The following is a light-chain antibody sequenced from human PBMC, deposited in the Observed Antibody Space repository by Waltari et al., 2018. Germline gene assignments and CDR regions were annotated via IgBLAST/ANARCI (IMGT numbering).Light chain of an antibody. CDR1: QSLLHGDGITY. CDR2: VVS. Sequence: IVMTQTPLSLSVTPGQPASMSCKSSQSLLHGDGITYLYWYLQKPGQSPQLLIYVVSSRFSGVPDRFSGSGSGTDFTLTISRVEAEDVGVYYCMQGIHPPRTFGQGTKVEIK. CDR3: MQGIHPPRT. J-gene: IGKJ1*01. V-gene: IGKV2-29*02.